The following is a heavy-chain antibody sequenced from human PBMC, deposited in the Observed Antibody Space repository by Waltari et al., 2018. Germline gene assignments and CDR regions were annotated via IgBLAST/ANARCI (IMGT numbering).Heavy chain of an antibody. J-gene: IGHJ4*02. CDR2: INHSGST. CDR1: GGSFCGYY. V-gene: IGHV4-34*01. D-gene: IGHD3-10*01. CDR3: ARDLSRGSGSYRNDY. Sequence: QVQLQQWGAGLLKPSETLSLTCAVYGGSFCGYYWSWIRQPPGKGLEWFGEINHSGSTNYNPSLKSRVTISVDTSKNQFSLKLSSVTAADTAVYYCARDLSRGSGSYRNDYWGQGTLVTVSS.